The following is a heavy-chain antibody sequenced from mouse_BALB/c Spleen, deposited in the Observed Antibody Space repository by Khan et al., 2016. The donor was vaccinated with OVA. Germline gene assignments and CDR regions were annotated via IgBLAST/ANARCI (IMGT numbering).Heavy chain of an antibody. CDR3: AREGAYYRSDGCFAY. D-gene: IGHD2-14*01. Sequence: QVQLKQSETELARPGASVKMSCKASGYTFTIYTIHWVKQRPGQGLEWIGYIIPTNDYTNYNQKFKDRATLTADKSSSTAYMQLSSLTSEDSALYYCAREGAYYRSDGCFAYWGQGTLVTVSA. J-gene: IGHJ3*01. CDR1: GYTFTIYT. V-gene: IGHV1-4*01. CDR2: IIPTNDYT.